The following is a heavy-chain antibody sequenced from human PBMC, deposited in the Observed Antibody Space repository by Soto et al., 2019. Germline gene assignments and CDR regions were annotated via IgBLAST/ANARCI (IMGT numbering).Heavy chain of an antibody. CDR2: FDPEDGET. D-gene: IGHD3-22*01. V-gene: IGHV1-24*01. Sequence: ASVKVTCKVSGYTLTEISMQWVRQATGKGLEWMGGFDPEDGETIYAQKFQGRVTMTEDTSTDTAYMELSSLRSEDTAVYYCATVIFYYYDSSGYLFDPWGQGTLVTVSS. J-gene: IGHJ5*02. CDR3: ATVIFYYYDSSGYLFDP. CDR1: GYTLTEIS.